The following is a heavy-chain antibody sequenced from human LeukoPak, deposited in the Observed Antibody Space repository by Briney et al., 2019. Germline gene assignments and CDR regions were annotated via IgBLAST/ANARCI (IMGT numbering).Heavy chain of an antibody. CDR1: GGSISSSSYY. CDR2: IYYSGST. V-gene: IGHV4-39*07. D-gene: IGHD3-22*01. CDR3: ARGSSTPGDYYDSSGYSLEIDY. J-gene: IGHJ4*02. Sequence: PSETLSLTCTVSGGSISSSSYYWGWIRQPPGKGLEWIGSIYYSGSTYHNPSLKSRVTISVDTSKNQFSLKLSSVTAADTAVYYCARGSSTPGDYYDSSGYSLEIDYWGQGTLVTVSS.